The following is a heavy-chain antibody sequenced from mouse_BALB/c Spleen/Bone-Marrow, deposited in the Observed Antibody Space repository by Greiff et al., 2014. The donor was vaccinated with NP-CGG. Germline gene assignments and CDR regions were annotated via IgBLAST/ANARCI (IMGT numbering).Heavy chain of an antibody. D-gene: IGHD1-1*01. CDR3: ARSTWSYYNGMDY. V-gene: IGHV5-17*02. CDR2: ISGVSSTI. J-gene: IGHJ4*01. CDR1: GFTFSNFG. Sequence: EVQLVESGGGLVQPGGSRKLSCAASGFTFSNFGIHWDRQAPEKGLEWVAYISGVSSTIYYADTVKGRFTISRDNPKNTLFLQMTSLRSEDTAMYYCARSTWSYYNGMDYWGQGTSITVSS.